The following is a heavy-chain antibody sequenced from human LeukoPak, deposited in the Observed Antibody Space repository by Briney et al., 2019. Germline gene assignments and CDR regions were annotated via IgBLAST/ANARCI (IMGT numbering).Heavy chain of an antibody. CDR1: GFIFSDYS. J-gene: IGHJ3*02. Sequence: PGGSLRLSCAASGFIFSDYSINWIRQAPGKGLEWVSYISSSGYHTNYADSVKGRFTISRDNAKNSLYLQMNSLRAEDTAVYYRVGVVVTAPAAFDIWGQGTMATVSS. CDR2: ISSSGYHT. D-gene: IGHD2-21*02. V-gene: IGHV3-11*03. CDR3: VGVVVTAPAAFDI.